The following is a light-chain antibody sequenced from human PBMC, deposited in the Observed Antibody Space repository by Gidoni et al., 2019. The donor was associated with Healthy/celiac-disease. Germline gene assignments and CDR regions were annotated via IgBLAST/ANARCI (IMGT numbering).Light chain of an antibody. CDR3: QQYGSSQYT. CDR1: QSVSSSY. V-gene: IGKV3-20*01. J-gene: IGKJ2*01. CDR2: GAS. Sequence: PGTLSLSPGERATLSCRASQSVSSSYLAWYQQKPGQAPRLLIYGASSRATGIPDRFSGSGSGTDFTLTISRLEPEDFAVYYCQQYGSSQYTFAQXTKLEIK.